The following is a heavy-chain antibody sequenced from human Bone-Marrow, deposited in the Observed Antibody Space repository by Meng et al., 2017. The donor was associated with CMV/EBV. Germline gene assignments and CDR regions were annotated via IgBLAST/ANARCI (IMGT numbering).Heavy chain of an antibody. V-gene: IGHV3-30*02. D-gene: IGHD2/OR15-2a*01. Sequence: GGSLRLSCAASGFTFSSYGMHWVRQAPGKGLEWVAFIRYDGSNKYYADSVKGRFTISRDNSKNTLYLQMNSLRAEDTAVYYCARRPLYDYGLDVWGQGTTVTVSS. CDR2: IRYDGSNK. J-gene: IGHJ6*02. CDR1: GFTFSSYG. CDR3: ARRPLYDYGLDV.